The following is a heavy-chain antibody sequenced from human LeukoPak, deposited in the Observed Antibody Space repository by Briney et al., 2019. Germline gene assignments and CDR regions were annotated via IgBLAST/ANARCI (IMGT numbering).Heavy chain of an antibody. Sequence: PSETLSLTCTVSGGSISSSSYYWGWIRQPPGKGLEWIGSIYYSGSTYYNPSLKSRVTISIDRSKNQFSLKLSSVTAADTAVYYCARGTGEQQLVGTPFDYWGQGTLVTVSS. CDR3: ARGTGEQQLVGTPFDY. D-gene: IGHD6-13*01. CDR2: IYYSGST. V-gene: IGHV4-39*07. J-gene: IGHJ4*02. CDR1: GGSISSSSYY.